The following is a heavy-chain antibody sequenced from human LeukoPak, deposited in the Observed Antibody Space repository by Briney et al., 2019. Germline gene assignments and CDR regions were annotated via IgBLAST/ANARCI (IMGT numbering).Heavy chain of an antibody. CDR1: GVSISNNNYY. CDR2: IYTSGST. J-gene: IGHJ2*01. V-gene: IGHV4-61*02. Sequence: PSETLSLTCIVSGVSISNNNYYWSWIRQPAGKGLEWIGRIYTSGSTNYNPSLKSRVTISVDTSKNQFSLKLSSVTAADTAVYYCARDLNGVGGPASHKGWYFDLWGRGTLVTVSS. D-gene: IGHD2-15*01. CDR3: ARDLNGVGGPASHKGWYFDL.